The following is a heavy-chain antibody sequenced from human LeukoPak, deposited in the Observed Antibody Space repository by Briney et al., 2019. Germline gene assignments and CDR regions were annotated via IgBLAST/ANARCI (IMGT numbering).Heavy chain of an antibody. J-gene: IGHJ4*02. D-gene: IGHD3-22*01. V-gene: IGHV3-48*03. CDR2: ISSSGSTI. Sequence: GGSLRLSCAASGFTFSSYEMNWVRQAPGKGLEWVSYISSSGSTIYYADSVKGRFTISRDNAKNSLYLQMNSLRAEDTAVYYCARDYDSSGYNGYWGQGTLVTVSS. CDR1: GFTFSSYE. CDR3: ARDYDSSGYNGY.